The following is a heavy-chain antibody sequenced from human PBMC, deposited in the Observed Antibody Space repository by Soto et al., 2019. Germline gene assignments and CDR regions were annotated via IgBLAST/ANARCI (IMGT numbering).Heavy chain of an antibody. CDR1: GYTFTHFY. D-gene: IGHD3-9*01. CDR3: ARDEGGYDISTGYYKAHHFDY. V-gene: IGHV1-18*01. J-gene: IGHJ4*02. CDR2: ISPHNFNT. Sequence: QVHLEQSGAEVKKPGDSVKVSCKASGYTFTHFYITWVRQAPGQGLEWMGAISPHNFNTNFAQKFQGRVTLTTDTSTNTAYMELWSLTSDDTAVYYCARDEGGYDISTGYYKAHHFDYWGQGVLVTVSS.